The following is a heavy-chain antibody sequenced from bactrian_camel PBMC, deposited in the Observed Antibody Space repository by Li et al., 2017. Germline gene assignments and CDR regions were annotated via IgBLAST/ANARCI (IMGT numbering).Heavy chain of an antibody. J-gene: IGHJ4*01. D-gene: IGHD4*01. V-gene: IGHV3S40*01. Sequence: LVESGGGLVQPGGSLRLSCAASGFTFSSYDMSWVRQAPGKGLEWVSTIDSGGTSTYYADSVKGRFIISRDNAKNTVYLQLNSLKTEGMAVYYCAKDSSEFAYYSDYDEGFEGLPRDYEYDYWGQGTQVTVS. CDR3: AKDSSEFAYYSDYDEGFEGLPRDYEYDY. CDR1: GFTFSSYD. CDR2: IDSGGTST.